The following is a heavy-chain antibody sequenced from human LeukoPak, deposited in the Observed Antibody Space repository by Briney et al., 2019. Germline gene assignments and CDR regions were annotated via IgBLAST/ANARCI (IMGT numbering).Heavy chain of an antibody. CDR3: ASPPQGRFLEWLSLYYFDY. Sequence: GGSLRLSCAASGFTFDDYGMSWVRQAPGKGLEWVSGINWNDGSTVYAASVKGRFTISRDNAKNSLYLQMNSLRAEDTALYYCASPPQGRFLEWLSLYYFDYWGQGTLVTVSS. J-gene: IGHJ4*02. CDR1: GFTFDDYG. D-gene: IGHD3-3*01. CDR2: INWNDGST. V-gene: IGHV3-20*04.